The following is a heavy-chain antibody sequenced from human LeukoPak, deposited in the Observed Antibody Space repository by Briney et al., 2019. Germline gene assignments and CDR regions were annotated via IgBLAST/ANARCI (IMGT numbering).Heavy chain of an antibody. V-gene: IGHV3-23*01. CDR2: ISGSGITT. D-gene: IGHD1-1*01. CDR1: GFTFSGYA. J-gene: IGHJ4*02. Sequence: GGSLRLSCAASGFTFSGYAMSWVRQAPGKGLEWVSSISGSGITTWFADSVKGRFTISRDNSKNTLFLQMNSLRAEDTAVYYCAKKTTLNFFDYWGQGTLVTVSS. CDR3: AKKTTLNFFDY.